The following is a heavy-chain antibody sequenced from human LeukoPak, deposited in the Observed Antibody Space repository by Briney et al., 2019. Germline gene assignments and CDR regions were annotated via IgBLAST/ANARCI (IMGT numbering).Heavy chain of an antibody. CDR3: AKDGLSGNYDY. J-gene: IGHJ4*02. CDR1: GFTFSSHL. CDR2: ISSDGTYT. Sequence: PGGSLRLSCAASGFTFSSHLMHWVRQAPGKGLVWVSRISSDGTYTNYADSVRGRFTISRDNAKNTLYLQMKSLRAEDTAVYYCAKDGLSGNYDYWGQGTLVTVSS. V-gene: IGHV3-74*01. D-gene: IGHD6-25*01.